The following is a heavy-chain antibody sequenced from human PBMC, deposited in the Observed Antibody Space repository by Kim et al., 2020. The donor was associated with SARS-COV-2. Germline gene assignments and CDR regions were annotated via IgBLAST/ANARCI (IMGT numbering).Heavy chain of an antibody. CDR1: GGSFSGYY. D-gene: IGHD5-18*01. V-gene: IGHV4-34*01. CDR2: INHSGST. CDR3: ARIGYSYGYVGAFDI. Sequence: SETLSLTCAVYGGSFSGYYWSWIRQPPGKGLEWIGEINHSGSTNYNPSLKSRVTISVDTSKNQFSLKLSSVTAADTAVYYCARIGYSYGYVGAFDIWGQGTMVTVSS. J-gene: IGHJ3*02.